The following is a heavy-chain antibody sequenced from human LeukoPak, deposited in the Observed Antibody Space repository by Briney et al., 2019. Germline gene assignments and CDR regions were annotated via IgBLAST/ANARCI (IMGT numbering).Heavy chain of an antibody. D-gene: IGHD1-26*01. CDR1: GFTFSSYA. V-gene: IGHV3-30-3*01. J-gene: IGHJ3*02. CDR3: AKAGPIVGDAFDI. Sequence: GGSLRLSCAASGFTFSSYAMHWVRQAPGKGLEWVAVISYDGSNKYYADSVKGRFTISRDNSKNTLYLQMNSLRAEDTAVYYCAKAGPIVGDAFDIWGQGTMVTVSS. CDR2: ISYDGSNK.